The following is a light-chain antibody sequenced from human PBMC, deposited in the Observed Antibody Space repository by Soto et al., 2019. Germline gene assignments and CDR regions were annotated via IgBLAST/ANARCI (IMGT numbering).Light chain of an antibody. V-gene: IGLV2-14*03. J-gene: IGLJ1*01. CDR1: SSDVGAVHY. CDR3: ASYTNGITYV. CDR2: DVS. Sequence: QSALTQPASVSGSTGQSIAISCTGPSSDVGAVHYVSWYQQHPGKAPKFMIFDVSSRPLGVSDRFSGSKSGNTASLTISGLQNADEADDYCASYTNGITYVFGPGTQLTVL.